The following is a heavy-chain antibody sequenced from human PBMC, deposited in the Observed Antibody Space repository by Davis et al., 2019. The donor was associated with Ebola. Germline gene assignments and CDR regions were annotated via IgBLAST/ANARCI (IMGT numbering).Heavy chain of an antibody. Sequence: PGGSLRLSCAASGFTFSNFWMSWVRQTPGKGLEWLANIKQDGREIHYVDSVKGRFTISRDNAKNSLYLQMNSLRADDTAVYYCARGAFGGVILGYWGQGTLVTVSS. D-gene: IGHD3-16*02. CDR2: IKQDGREI. CDR1: GFTFSNFW. CDR3: ARGAFGGVILGY. V-gene: IGHV3-7*01. J-gene: IGHJ4*02.